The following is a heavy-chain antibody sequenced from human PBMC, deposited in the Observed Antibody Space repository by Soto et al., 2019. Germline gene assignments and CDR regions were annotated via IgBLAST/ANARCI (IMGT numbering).Heavy chain of an antibody. J-gene: IGHJ4*02. D-gene: IGHD5-18*01. CDR1: GFSLSTSGVG. Sequence: QITLKESGPTLVKPTQTLTLTCTFSGFSLSTSGVGVGWIRQPPGKALEWLGIIYWDDDKRYSPSLKSRVTITKHPFQYQLVLTMTNMDPVDTATYSCAHLPWKQPWPSDPVVYWGQGTPVTVSS. CDR3: AHLPWKQPWPSDPVVY. CDR2: IYWDDDK. V-gene: IGHV2-5*02.